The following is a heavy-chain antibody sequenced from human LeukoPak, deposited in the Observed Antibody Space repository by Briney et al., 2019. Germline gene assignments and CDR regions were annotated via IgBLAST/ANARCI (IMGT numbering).Heavy chain of an antibody. CDR2: ISSGGST. J-gene: IGHJ4*02. CDR1: GLTVSSNY. Sequence: PGGSLRLSCAASGLTVSSNYMSWVRQAPGKGLEWVSLISSGGSTYYADSVRGRFTISRDNSKNPLYLQMNSLRAEDTAVYYCARDWGNWNYDYWGQGTLVTVSS. D-gene: IGHD1-7*01. CDR3: ARDWGNWNYDY. V-gene: IGHV3-66*01.